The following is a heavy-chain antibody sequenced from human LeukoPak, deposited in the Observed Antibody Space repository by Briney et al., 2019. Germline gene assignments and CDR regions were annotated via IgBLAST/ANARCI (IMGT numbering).Heavy chain of an antibody. V-gene: IGHV4-30-4*01. CDR1: GGSISTDDYY. CDR3: ARDGGYILWFDP. Sequence: SETLSLTCTISGGSISTDDYYWSWIRQPPGKGLEWIGFIYHSGSTYYNPSLKSRVTISVDTSKNQFSLKLSSVTAADTAVYYCARDGGYILWFDPWGQGTLVTVSS. CDR2: IYHSGST. J-gene: IGHJ5*02. D-gene: IGHD3-16*01.